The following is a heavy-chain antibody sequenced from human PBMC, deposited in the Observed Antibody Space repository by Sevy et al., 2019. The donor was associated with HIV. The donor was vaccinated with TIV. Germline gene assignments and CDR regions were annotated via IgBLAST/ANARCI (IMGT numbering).Heavy chain of an antibody. J-gene: IGHJ5*02. Sequence: SETLSLTCTVSGGSISSSSYYWGWIRQPPGKGLEWFGSIYYSGSTYYNPSLKSRVTISVDTSKNQFSLKLSSVTAADTAVYYCARLGYSSSWGQGTLVTVSS. CDR3: ARLGYSSS. CDR2: IYYSGST. D-gene: IGHD6-19*01. V-gene: IGHV4-39*01. CDR1: GGSISSSSYY.